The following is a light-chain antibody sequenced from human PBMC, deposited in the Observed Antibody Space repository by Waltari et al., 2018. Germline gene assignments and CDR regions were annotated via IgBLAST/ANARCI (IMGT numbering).Light chain of an antibody. V-gene: IGLV3-19*01. CDR2: GIN. CDR3: NSRDSSGNIVG. Sequence: SSELTQDPAVSVALGQTVRITCQGDSLRTYYAGWYQQKPGQAPLLVIYGINNRPSGIPDRFSGSMSGNTSSLTISGAQAEDEADYYCNSRDSSGNIVGFGGGTKLTVL. J-gene: IGLJ2*01. CDR1: SLRTYY.